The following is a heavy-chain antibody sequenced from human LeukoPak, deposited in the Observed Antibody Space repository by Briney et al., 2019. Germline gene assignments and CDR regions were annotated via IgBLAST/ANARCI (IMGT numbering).Heavy chain of an antibody. D-gene: IGHD6-19*01. CDR3: ARDGSGWYTFDY. CDR1: GYTLTGYY. CDR2: INPSGGST. V-gene: IGHV1-46*01. J-gene: IGHJ4*02. Sequence: GASVKVSCKASGYTLTGYYMHWVRQAPGQGLEWMGIINPSGGSTSYAQKFQGRVTMTRATSTSTVYMELSSLRSEDTAVYYCARDGSGWYTFDYWGQGTLVTVSS.